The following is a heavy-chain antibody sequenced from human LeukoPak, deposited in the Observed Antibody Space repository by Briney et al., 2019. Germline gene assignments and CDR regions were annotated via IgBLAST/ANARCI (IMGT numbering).Heavy chain of an antibody. J-gene: IGHJ5*02. Sequence: GGSLRLSCAASGSTFSTSWMAWIRQAPGKGLDWLGNINPDGSTINYVDSVKGRFTFSRDNAKKSLYLQMNGLRAEDTAVYYCVRGGPSTWSWGQGTLVTVSS. D-gene: IGHD2-15*01. CDR1: GSTFSTSW. CDR3: VRGGPSTWS. CDR2: INPDGSTI. V-gene: IGHV3-7*01.